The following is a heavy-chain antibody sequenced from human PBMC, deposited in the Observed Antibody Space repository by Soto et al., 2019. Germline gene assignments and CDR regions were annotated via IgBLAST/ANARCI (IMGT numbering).Heavy chain of an antibody. CDR3: GRLVPAAIRGGYFDY. J-gene: IGHJ4*01. D-gene: IGHD2-2*02. CDR2: ISYSGIT. Sequence: SETPSLTCTVSGGTIRSGGYYWSWIRQHPGEGLECIGYISYSGITYYNPSLRGRLTISVDTSKNQFSLRLSSVTAADTAVYYCGRLVPAAIRGGYFDYWGHGSLVTVSS. CDR1: GGTIRSGGYY. V-gene: IGHV4-31*03.